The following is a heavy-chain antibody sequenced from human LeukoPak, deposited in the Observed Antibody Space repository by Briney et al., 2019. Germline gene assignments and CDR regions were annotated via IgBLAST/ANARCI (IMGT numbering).Heavy chain of an antibody. V-gene: IGHV3-30*18. Sequence: GRSLRLSCAASGFTFSSYGMHWVRQAPGKGLEWVAVISYDRSDKYYADSVEGRFTISRDNSKNTLYLQMNSLRAEDTAVYYCAKDTYYYDTGGPVDPWGQGTLVTVSS. D-gene: IGHD3-22*01. CDR2: ISYDRSDK. CDR1: GFTFSSYG. CDR3: AKDTYYYDTGGPVDP. J-gene: IGHJ5*02.